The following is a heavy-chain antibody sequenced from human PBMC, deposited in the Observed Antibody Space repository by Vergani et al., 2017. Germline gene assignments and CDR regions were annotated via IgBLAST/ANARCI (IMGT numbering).Heavy chain of an antibody. CDR2: ISYDGSNK. Sequence: VQLVESGGGLVKPGGSLRLSCGASGFTFSNAWMSWVRQAPGKGLEWVAVISYDGSNKYYADSVKGRFTIARDNSKNTLYLQMNSLRAEDTAVYYCAKGIAAAVPTVTWGQGTLVTVSS. CDR1: GFTFSNAW. CDR3: AKGIAAAVPTVT. J-gene: IGHJ4*02. D-gene: IGHD6-13*01. V-gene: IGHV3-30*18.